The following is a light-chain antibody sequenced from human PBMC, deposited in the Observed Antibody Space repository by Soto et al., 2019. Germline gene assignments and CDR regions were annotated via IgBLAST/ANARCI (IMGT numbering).Light chain of an antibody. CDR1: SSDVGGYNF. J-gene: IGLJ1*01. CDR2: EVS. V-gene: IGLV2-14*03. CDR3: SSYTTSSTLV. Sequence: QSVLTQPASVFGSPGQSITISCTGTSSDVGGYNFVSWYQQHPGKAPKLMIYEVSSRPSGVSNRFSGSKSGNTASLTTSGLQPEDEADYYCSSYTTSSTLVFGTGTKVTVL.